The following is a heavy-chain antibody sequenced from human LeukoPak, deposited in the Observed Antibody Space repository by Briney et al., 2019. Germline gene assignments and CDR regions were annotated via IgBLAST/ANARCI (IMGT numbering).Heavy chain of an antibody. Sequence: SETLSLTCTVSGGPISWSSYYWGWIRQPPGKGLEWIGSIYYSGSTYYNPSLKSRVTISVDTSKNQFSLKLSSVTAADTAVYYCARVYSSYDFYYYMDVWGKGTTVTVSS. J-gene: IGHJ6*03. CDR3: ARVYSSYDFYYYMDV. CDR2: IYYSGST. V-gene: IGHV4-39*07. CDR1: GGPISWSSYY. D-gene: IGHD4-11*01.